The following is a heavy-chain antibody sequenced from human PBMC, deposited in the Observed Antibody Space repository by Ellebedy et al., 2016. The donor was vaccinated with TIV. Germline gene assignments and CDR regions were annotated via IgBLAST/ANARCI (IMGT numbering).Heavy chain of an antibody. D-gene: IGHD3-3*01. V-gene: IGHV1-18*04. CDR1: GYTFTNYG. CDR3: ARESYYDFWSGYYQNFFDY. J-gene: IGHJ4*02. Sequence: ASVKVSCKASGYTFTNYGISWVRQAPGQGLEWMGWISGYTGNTHYAQKFQGRVTMTTDTSTNTAYMELRSLRSDDTAVYYCARESYYDFWSGYYQNFFDYWGRGTLVTVSS. CDR2: ISGYTGNT.